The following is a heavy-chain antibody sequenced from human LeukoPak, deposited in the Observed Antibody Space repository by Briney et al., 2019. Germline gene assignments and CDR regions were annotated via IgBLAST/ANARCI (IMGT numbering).Heavy chain of an antibody. Sequence: GGSLRLSCAASGFTFSSYAMSWVRQAPGKGLEWVSAISDSGGSTYYADSVKGRFTISRDNSKNTLYLQVNSLRAEDTAVYYCARDYSSGYYRTFDYWGQGTLVTVSS. CDR2: ISDSGGST. J-gene: IGHJ4*02. D-gene: IGHD3-22*01. CDR1: GFTFSSYA. CDR3: ARDYSSGYYRTFDY. V-gene: IGHV3-23*01.